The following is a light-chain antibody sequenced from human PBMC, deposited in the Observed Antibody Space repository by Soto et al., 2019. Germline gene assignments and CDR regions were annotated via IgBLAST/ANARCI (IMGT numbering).Light chain of an antibody. Sequence: DIQMTQSPSTLSASVGDRVTITCRASQSISSWLAWYQQKPGKAPKLLIYDASSVESGVPSRFSGSGSGTEFTLTISILQPDDFATYYCQQYNSYWTFGQGTKVEIK. CDR3: QQYNSYWT. J-gene: IGKJ1*01. CDR2: DAS. V-gene: IGKV1-5*01. CDR1: QSISSW.